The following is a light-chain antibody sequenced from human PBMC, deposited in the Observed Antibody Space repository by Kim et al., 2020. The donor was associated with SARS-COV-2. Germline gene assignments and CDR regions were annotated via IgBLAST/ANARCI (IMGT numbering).Light chain of an antibody. CDR2: DAS. V-gene: IGKV3-20*01. CDR3: QQYGSSPT. Sequence: SLSPGERATLSSRASQSVSSNYLAWYQQKPDQAPRLLIYDASRRATGIPDRISGSGSGTDFTLTINRLEPEDFAIYYCQQYGSSPTFGGGTKLEI. CDR1: QSVSSNY. J-gene: IGKJ4*01.